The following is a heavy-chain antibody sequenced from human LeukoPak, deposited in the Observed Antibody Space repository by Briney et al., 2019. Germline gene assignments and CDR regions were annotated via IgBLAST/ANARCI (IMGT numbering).Heavy chain of an antibody. CDR2: IRSKAYGGTT. J-gene: IGHJ4*02. CDR3: SRGRVTTDY. V-gene: IGHV3-49*03. Sequence: PGGSLRLSCTASGFTFGDYAMSWFRQAPGKGLEWVGLIRSKAYGGTTDYAASVKGRFTISRDDSKNIAYLQMNSLKTEDTAVFYCSRGRVTTDYWGQGTLVTVSS. D-gene: IGHD4-17*01. CDR1: GFTFGDYA.